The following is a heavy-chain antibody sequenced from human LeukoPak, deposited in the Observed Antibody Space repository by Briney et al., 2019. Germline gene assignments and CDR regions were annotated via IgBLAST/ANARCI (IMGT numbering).Heavy chain of an antibody. CDR2: IIPIFGTA. D-gene: IGHD3-16*01. CDR3: ARVGRGMNLCNWFDP. Sequence: VASVKVSCKASGGTFSSYAISWVRQAPGQGLEWMGVIIPIFGTANYAQKFQGRVTITTDESTSTAYMELSSLRSEDTAVYYCARVGRGMNLCNWFDPWGQGTLVTVSS. CDR1: GGTFSSYA. J-gene: IGHJ5*02. V-gene: IGHV1-69*05.